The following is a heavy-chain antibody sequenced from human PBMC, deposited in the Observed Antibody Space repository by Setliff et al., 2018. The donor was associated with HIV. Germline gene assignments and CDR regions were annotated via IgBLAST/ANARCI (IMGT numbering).Heavy chain of an antibody. D-gene: IGHD3-10*01. CDR1: GFSISSNYY. CDR2: IYHGGTT. CDR3: VRDPPLMTYGPDHPFDI. Sequence: PSETLSLTCNVSGFSISSNYYWGWVRQPPGRGLEWIGNIYHGGTTYYNPSLRSRVTISEDTSKNQFSLTLTSVTAADTAVYYCVRDPPLMTYGPDHPFDIWGQGTMVTVSS. J-gene: IGHJ3*02. V-gene: IGHV4-38-2*02.